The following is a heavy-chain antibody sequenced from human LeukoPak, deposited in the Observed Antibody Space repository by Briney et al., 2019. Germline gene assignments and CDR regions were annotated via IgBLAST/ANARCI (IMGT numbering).Heavy chain of an antibody. V-gene: IGHV3-21*05. Sequence: GGSVRLSCAASGFTFSSYGMHWIRQAPGKGLEWVSYISSCGSYTNHAHPVKGRFTLSRDNAKNSLYLQMNSLSPEDTAVYYCAREDHYSDSSGYGFWGQGTLVTVSS. D-gene: IGHD3-22*01. J-gene: IGHJ4*02. CDR2: ISSCGSYT. CDR1: GFTFSSYG. CDR3: AREDHYSDSSGYGF.